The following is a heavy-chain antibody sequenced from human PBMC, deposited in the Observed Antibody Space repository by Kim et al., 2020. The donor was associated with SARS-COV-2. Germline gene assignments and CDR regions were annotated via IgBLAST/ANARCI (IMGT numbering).Heavy chain of an antibody. CDR3: ARTPIAAAGGWFDP. D-gene: IGHD6-13*01. V-gene: IGHV1-69*01. J-gene: IGHJ5*02. Sequence: AQKFTGRVTMTADESTSSAYMELSSLRSEDTAVYYCARTPIAAAGGWFDPWGQGTLVTVSS.